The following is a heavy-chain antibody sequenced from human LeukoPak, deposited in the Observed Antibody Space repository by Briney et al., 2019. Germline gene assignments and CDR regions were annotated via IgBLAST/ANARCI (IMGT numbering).Heavy chain of an antibody. J-gene: IGHJ3*02. CDR1: GYTFTSYG. CDR3: AGGYSYGLGAFDI. D-gene: IGHD5-18*01. V-gene: IGHV1-18*01. Sequence: ASVKVSCKASGYTFTSYGISWVRQAPGQGPEWMGWISAYNGNTNYAQKVQGRVTMTTDTSTSTAYMELRSLRTDDTAVYYCAGGYSYGLGAFDIWGQGTMVTVSS. CDR2: ISAYNGNT.